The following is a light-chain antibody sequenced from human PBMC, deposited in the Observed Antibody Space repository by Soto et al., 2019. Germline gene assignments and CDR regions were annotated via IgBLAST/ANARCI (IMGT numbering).Light chain of an antibody. V-gene: IGLV1-47*02. J-gene: IGLJ1*01. CDR3: AAWDDSLGGFYV. Sequence: QSVLTQPPSASGTPGQRVTISCSGSSSNIGSNYVYWYQQLPGTAPKLLIYSNNQRPSGVPDRFSGSKSGTSASLAISGLRSEDEADYYCAAWDDSLGGFYVFGPGTKVTV. CDR1: SSNIGSNY. CDR2: SNN.